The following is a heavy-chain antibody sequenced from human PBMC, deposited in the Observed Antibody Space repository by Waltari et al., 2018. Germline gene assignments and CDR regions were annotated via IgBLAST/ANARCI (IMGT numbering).Heavy chain of an antibody. J-gene: IGHJ4*02. D-gene: IGHD6-13*01. V-gene: IGHV3-48*04. Sequence: EVQLVESGGGLVQPGGSLRLSCAASGFTFSSYSMNWVRQAPGKGLEWVSYISSSSSTIDYADSVKGRFTISRDNAKNSLYLQMNSLRAEDTAVYYCARGEGAIAAAVDYWGQGTLVTVSS. CDR3: ARGEGAIAAAVDY. CDR2: ISSSSSTI. CDR1: GFTFSSYS.